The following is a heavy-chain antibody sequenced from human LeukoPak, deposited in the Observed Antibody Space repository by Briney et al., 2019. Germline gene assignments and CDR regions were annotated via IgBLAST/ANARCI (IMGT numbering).Heavy chain of an antibody. J-gene: IGHJ5*02. CDR2: ISGYNGNT. Sequence: ASVKVSCKASGYTFTSYGISWVRQAPGQRLEWMGWISGYNGNTNYAQKFQGRVTMTTDTSTSTAYMELRGLRSDDTAVYYCARDYESLYGINCFDPWGQGTLVTVSS. CDR3: ARDYESLYGINCFDP. D-gene: IGHD3-9*01. V-gene: IGHV1-18*01. CDR1: GYTFTSYG.